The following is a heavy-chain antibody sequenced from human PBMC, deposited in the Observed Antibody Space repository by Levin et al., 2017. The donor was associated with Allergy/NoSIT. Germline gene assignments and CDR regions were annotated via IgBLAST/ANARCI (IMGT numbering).Heavy chain of an antibody. J-gene: IGHJ5*02. CDR2: IFWDDDK. CDR3: ARYDYGDYVNWFDP. Sequence: SGPTLVIPTQTLTLTCTFSGFSLSPSGVGVGWIRQPPGKALEWLALIFWDDDKRYSPSLKSRLIITKDTSKNQVVLTMTSMDPVDTATYYCARYDYGDYVNWFDPWGQGTLVTVSS. V-gene: IGHV2-5*02. CDR1: GFSLSPSGVG. D-gene: IGHD4-17*01.